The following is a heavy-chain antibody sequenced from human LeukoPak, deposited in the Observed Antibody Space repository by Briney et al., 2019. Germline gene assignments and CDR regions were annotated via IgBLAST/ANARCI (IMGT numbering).Heavy chain of an antibody. V-gene: IGHV3-30*02. J-gene: IGHJ4*02. D-gene: IGHD5-24*01. CDR3: GRITGGYNLVDY. CDR2: IRYDGSNK. Sequence: PGGSLRLSCAASGFTFSSYGMHWVRQAPGKGLEWVAFIRYDGSNKYYADSVKGRFTISRDNSKNTLYLQMNSLRAEDTAVYFCGRITGGYNLVDYWGQGTLVTVSS. CDR1: GFTFSSYG.